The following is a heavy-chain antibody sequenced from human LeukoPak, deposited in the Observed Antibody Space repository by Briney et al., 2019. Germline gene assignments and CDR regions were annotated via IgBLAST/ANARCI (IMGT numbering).Heavy chain of an antibody. CDR3: AKGYSGSYLSAFDI. V-gene: IGHV3-30*18. CDR2: ISYDGSNK. CDR1: GFTFSSYG. Sequence: GGSLRLSCAASGFTFSSYGMHWVRQAPGKGLEWVAVISYDGSNKYYAGSVKGRFTISRDNSKNTLYLQMNSLRAEDTAVYYCAKGYSGSYLSAFDIWGQGTMVTVSS. D-gene: IGHD1-26*01. J-gene: IGHJ3*02.